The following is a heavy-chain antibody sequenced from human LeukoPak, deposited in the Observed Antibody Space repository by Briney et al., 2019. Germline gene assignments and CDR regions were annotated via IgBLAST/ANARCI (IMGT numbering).Heavy chain of an antibody. CDR2: ISAYNGNT. J-gene: IGHJ6*02. V-gene: IGHV1-18*01. CDR1: GYTFTSYG. CDR3: ARDSGDTAMVTYYYYGMDV. Sequence: ASVKVSCKASGYTFTSYGISWVRQAPGQGLEWMGWISAYNGNTNYAQELRGRVTMTTDTSTSTAYMELRSLRSDDTAVYYCARDSGDTAMVTYYYYGMDVWGQGTTVTVSS. D-gene: IGHD5-18*01.